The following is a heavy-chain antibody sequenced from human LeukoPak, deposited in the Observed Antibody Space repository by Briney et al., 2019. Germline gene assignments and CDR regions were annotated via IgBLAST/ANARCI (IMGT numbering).Heavy chain of an antibody. V-gene: IGHV1-18*01. D-gene: IGHD3-10*01. J-gene: IGHJ4*02. CDR1: GYNFTSYG. CDR2: ISAYNGNT. CDR3: ARDPGYGLPLDY. Sequence: ASVKVSCKASGYNFTSYGISWVRQATGQGLEWMGWISAYNGNTNYAQKLQGRVTMTTDTSTSTAYMELRSLRSDDTAVYYCARDPGYGLPLDYSGQGTLVTVSS.